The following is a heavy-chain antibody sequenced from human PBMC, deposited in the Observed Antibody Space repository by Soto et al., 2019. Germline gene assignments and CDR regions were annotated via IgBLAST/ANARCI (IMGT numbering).Heavy chain of an antibody. J-gene: IGHJ6*02. CDR1: GFTFSSYA. CDR2: ISGSGGST. V-gene: IGHV3-23*01. CDR3: AKDRERGAAHLYYYYGMDV. D-gene: IGHD6-6*01. Sequence: PGGSLRLSCAASGFTFSSYAMSWVRQAPGKGLEWVSAISGSGGSTYYADSVKGRFTISRDNSKNTLYLQMNSLRAEDTAVYYCAKDRERGAAHLYYYYGMDVWGQGTTVTVS.